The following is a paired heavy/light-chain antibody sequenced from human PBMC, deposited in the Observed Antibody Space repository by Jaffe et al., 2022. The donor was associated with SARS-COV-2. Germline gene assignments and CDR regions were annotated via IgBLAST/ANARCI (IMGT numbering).Light chain of an antibody. CDR2: AAS. CDR3: QQANSFPL. Sequence: DIQMTQSPSSVSASVGDRVTITCRASQGISSWLAWYQQKPGKAPKLLIYAASSLQSGVPSRFSGSGSGTDFTLTISSLQPEDFATYYCQQANSFPLFGGGTKVEIK. V-gene: IGKV1D-12*01. J-gene: IGKJ4*01. CDR1: QGISSW.
Heavy chain of an antibody. CDR1: GGSISSGGYS. V-gene: IGHV4-30-2*01. D-gene: IGHD3-22*01. CDR3: ARGPALTYDSSGYYYFDY. Sequence: QLQLQESGSGLVKPSQTLSLTCAVSGGSISSGGYSWSWIRQPPGKGLEWIGYIYHSGSTYYNPSLKSRVTISVDRSKNQFSLKLSSVTAADTAVYYCARGPALTYDSSGYYYFDYWGQGTLVTVSS. J-gene: IGHJ4*02. CDR2: IYHSGST.